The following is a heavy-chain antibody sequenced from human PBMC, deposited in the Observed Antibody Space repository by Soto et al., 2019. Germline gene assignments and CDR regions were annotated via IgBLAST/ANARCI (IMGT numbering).Heavy chain of an antibody. CDR2: IWYDGSNK. J-gene: IGHJ4*02. CDR1: GFTFSSYG. V-gene: IGHV3-33*01. Sequence: GGSLRLSCAASGFTFSSYGMHWVRQAPGKGLEWVAVIWYDGSNKYYADSVKGRFTISRDNSKNTLYLQMNSLRAEDTAVYYCARETVADPVAGTDYWGQGTLVTVSS. CDR3: ARETVADPVAGTDY. D-gene: IGHD6-19*01.